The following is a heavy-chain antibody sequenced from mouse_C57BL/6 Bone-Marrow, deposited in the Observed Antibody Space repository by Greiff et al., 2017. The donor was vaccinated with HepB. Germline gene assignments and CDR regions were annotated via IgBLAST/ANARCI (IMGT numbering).Heavy chain of an antibody. J-gene: IGHJ1*03. CDR1: GYTFTSYW. Sequence: EVQLQQSGTVLARPGASVKMSCKTSGYTFTSYWMHWVKQRPGQGLEWIGAIYPGNSDTSYNQKFKGKAKLTAVTSASTAYMELSSLTKEDSAVYYCTSSSYVGYFDVWGKGTTVTVSS. D-gene: IGHD1-1*01. CDR2: IYPGNSDT. V-gene: IGHV1-5*01. CDR3: TSSSYVGYFDV.